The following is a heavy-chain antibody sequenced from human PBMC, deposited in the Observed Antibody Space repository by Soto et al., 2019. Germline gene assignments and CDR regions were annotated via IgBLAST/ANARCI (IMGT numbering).Heavy chain of an antibody. D-gene: IGHD4-17*01. J-gene: IGHJ6*03. CDR2: MNPNSGNT. V-gene: IGHV1-8*01. CDR3: ARAVLGYGDTPEGYYMDV. CDR1: GFTFTSYD. Sequence: ASVKVSCKASGFTFTSYDINWVRQATGQGLEWMGWMNPNSGNTGYAQKFQGRVTMTRNTSISTAYMELSSLRSEDTAVYYCARAVLGYGDTPEGYYMDVWGKGTTVTVSS.